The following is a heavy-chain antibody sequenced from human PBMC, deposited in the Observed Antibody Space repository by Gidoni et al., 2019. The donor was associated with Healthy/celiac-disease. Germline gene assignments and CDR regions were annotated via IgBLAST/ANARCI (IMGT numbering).Heavy chain of an antibody. Sequence: EVQLVESGGGLVQPGGSLRLSCSASGFPFSSYAMHWVRQAPGKGLEYVSAISSNGGSTYYADSVKGRFTISRDNSKNTLYLQMSSLRAEDTAVYYCVKGHGDVNPTHTQSPTEEPTDAFDIWGQGTMVTVSS. J-gene: IGHJ3*02. CDR3: VKGHGDVNPTHTQSPTEEPTDAFDI. CDR1: GFPFSSYA. D-gene: IGHD7-27*01. CDR2: ISSNGGST. V-gene: IGHV3-64D*06.